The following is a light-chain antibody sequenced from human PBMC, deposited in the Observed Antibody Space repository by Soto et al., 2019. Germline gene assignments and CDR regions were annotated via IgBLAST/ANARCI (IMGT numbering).Light chain of an antibody. CDR2: GAS. J-gene: IGKJ1*01. CDR1: QGISSY. CDR3: QQSYSTPT. Sequence: AIRMTQSPSSLSASTGDRVTITCRASQGISSYLAWYQQKPGKAPKLLIYGASTLQSGVPSRFSASGSGTHFTLTINSLQPEDFGTYSCQQSYSTPTFGQGTKVDIK. V-gene: IGKV1-8*01.